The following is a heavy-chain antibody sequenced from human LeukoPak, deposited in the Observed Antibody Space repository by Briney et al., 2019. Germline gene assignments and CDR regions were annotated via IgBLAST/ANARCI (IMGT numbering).Heavy chain of an antibody. D-gene: IGHD2-8*01. V-gene: IGHV3-48*03. CDR1: GFTFSTYE. CDR3: AREDTGVAFDI. CDR2: ISGSGIK. J-gene: IGHJ3*02. Sequence: TGGSLRLSCEASGFTFSTYEMNWVRQAPGKGLEWVSYISGSGIKHYADSVKGRFTISRDNAKNSLYLQMNSLRVEDTAVYYCAREDTGVAFDIWGQGTTVTV.